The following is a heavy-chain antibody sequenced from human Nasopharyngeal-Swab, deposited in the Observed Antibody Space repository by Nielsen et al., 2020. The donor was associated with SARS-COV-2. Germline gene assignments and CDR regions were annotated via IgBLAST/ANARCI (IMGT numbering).Heavy chain of an antibody. CDR2: ISSSSSTI. J-gene: IGHJ4*02. V-gene: IGHV3-48*04. CDR3: ARDQSLWFREGGKSEFDY. Sequence: WIRQPPGKGLEWVSYISSSSSTIYYADSMKGRFTISRDNAKNSLYLQMNSLRAEDTAVYYCARDQSLWFREGGKSEFDYWGQGTLVTVSS. D-gene: IGHD3-10*01.